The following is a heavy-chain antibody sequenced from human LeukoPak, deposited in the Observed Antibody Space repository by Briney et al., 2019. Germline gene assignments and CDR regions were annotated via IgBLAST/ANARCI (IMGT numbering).Heavy chain of an antibody. J-gene: IGHJ5*02. CDR3: ARSTIAAAGTFDP. Sequence: PGGSLRLSCAASGFTFSSYGMHWVRQAPGKGLEWVAVIWYDGSNKYYADSVKGRFTISRDNSKNTLYLQMSSLRAEDTAVYYCARSTIAAAGTFDPWGQGTLVTVSS. D-gene: IGHD6-13*01. CDR2: IWYDGSNK. V-gene: IGHV3-33*01. CDR1: GFTFSSYG.